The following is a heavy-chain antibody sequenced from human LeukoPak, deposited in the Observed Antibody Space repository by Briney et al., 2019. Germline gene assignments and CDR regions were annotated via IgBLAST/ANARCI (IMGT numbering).Heavy chain of an antibody. CDR1: GFTVSSNY. CDR3: AREIVATAGVEYSSSSTGRY. Sequence: GSLRPSCAASGFTVSSNYMSWVRQAPGKGLEWVSVIYSGGSTYYADSVKGRFTISRDNSKNTLYLQMNSLRAEATAVYYCAREIVATAGVEYSSSSTGRYWGEGTVVRVSS. D-gene: IGHD5-12*01. V-gene: IGHV3-53*01. J-gene: IGHJ4*02. CDR2: IYSGGST.